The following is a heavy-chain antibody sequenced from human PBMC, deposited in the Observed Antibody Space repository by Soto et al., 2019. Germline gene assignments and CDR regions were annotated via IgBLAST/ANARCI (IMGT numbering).Heavy chain of an antibody. V-gene: IGHV3-48*03. CDR3: XXXXXXXXXXXXXXX. CDR1: GFTFSSYE. Sequence: EVQLVESGGGLVQPGGSLRLSCAASGFTFSSYEMXWXXXXXXXXXXXVSYISSSGSTIYYADSVKGRFTISRDNAXNXLXXXXXXXXXXXXXXXXXXXXXXXXXXXXXXXXXXQGTLVTVSS. CDR2: ISSSGSTI. J-gene: IGHJ4*02.